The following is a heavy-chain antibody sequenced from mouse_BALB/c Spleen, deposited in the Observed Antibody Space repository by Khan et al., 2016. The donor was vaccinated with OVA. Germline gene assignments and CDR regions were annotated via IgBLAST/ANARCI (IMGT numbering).Heavy chain of an antibody. CDR1: GYSITSGYV. J-gene: IGHJ2*01. D-gene: IGHD1-2*01. V-gene: IGHV3-1*02. CDR2: ISYSGST. CDR3: ASTARLEY. Sequence: VQLQQSGPGLVKPSQSLSLTCTVTGYSITSGYVSYWLRQFPGNQLEWMGYISYSGSTYYNPSLKSRFSITRDTSKNQFFLQLNSVTTEDTATYYYASTARLEYWGQGTTLTVSS.